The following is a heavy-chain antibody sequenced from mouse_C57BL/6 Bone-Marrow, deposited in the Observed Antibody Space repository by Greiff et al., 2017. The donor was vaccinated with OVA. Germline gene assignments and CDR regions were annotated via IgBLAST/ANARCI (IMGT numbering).Heavy chain of an antibody. V-gene: IGHV3-6*01. CDR1: GYSITSGYY. CDR3: ARGGHITTVVVPYAMDY. Sequence: EVKLEESGPGLVKPSQSLSLTCSVTGYSITSGYYWNWIRQFPGNKLEWMGYISYDGSNNYNPSLKNRISITRDTSKNQFFLKLNSVTTEDTATYYCARGGHITTVVVPYAMDYWGQGTSVTVSS. D-gene: IGHD1-1*01. J-gene: IGHJ4*01. CDR2: ISYDGSN.